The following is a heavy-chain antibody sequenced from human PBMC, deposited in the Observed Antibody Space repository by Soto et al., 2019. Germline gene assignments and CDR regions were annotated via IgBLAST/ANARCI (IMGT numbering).Heavy chain of an antibody. V-gene: IGHV4-4*02. CDR2: VYHSGST. CDR3: GKASTSGTRFGL. J-gene: IGHJ1*01. Sequence: QVQLQESGPGLVKPSGTLSLTCAVSGGSISTSNWWSWVRQPPGKGLEWIGEVYHSGSTNYNPSFKGRGAKAVDKAKDQFLPKVDPVTGGGTGLFYCGKASTSGTRFGLRGQGSL. CDR1: GGSISTSNW. D-gene: IGHD1-1*01.